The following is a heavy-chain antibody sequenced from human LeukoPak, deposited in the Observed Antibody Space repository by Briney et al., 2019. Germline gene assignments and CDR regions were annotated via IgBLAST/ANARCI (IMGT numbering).Heavy chain of an antibody. J-gene: IGHJ4*02. V-gene: IGHV4-30-4*01. D-gene: IGHD3-10*01. CDR3: ARAIYGSGSYYILGIDY. CDR2: IYYSGST. CDR1: GGSISSGDYY. Sequence: PSETLSLTCTVSGGSISSGDYYWSWIRQPPGKGLEWIGYIYYSGSTYYNPSLKSRVTISVDTSKNQFSLKLSSVTAADTAVYYCARAIYGSGSYYILGIDYWGQGTLVTVSS.